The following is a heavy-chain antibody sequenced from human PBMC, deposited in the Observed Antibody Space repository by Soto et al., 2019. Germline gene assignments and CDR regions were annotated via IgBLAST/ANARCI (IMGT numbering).Heavy chain of an antibody. Sequence: QVQLVESGGGVVQPGRSLRLSCAASGFTFSSYGMHWVRQAPGKGLEWVAVLSYDGSNKYYADSVKGRFTISRDNSKNTLYRQMNSLRTEDTAVYYCAKDQKPLRFLEWLEVFEIRGQGTRVTVFS. CDR1: GFTFSSYG. V-gene: IGHV3-30*18. CDR2: LSYDGSNK. CDR3: AKDQKPLRFLEWLEVFEI. J-gene: IGHJ3*02. D-gene: IGHD3-3*01.